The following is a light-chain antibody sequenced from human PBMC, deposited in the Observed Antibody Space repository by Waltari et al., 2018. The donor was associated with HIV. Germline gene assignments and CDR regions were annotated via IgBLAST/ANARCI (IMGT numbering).Light chain of an antibody. V-gene: IGKV3-20*01. Sequence: ESVLTQSPGTLSLSPGERATLSSRASPSVSSSYLAWYQQKPGQAPRLLIYGASSRATGNPDRFTGSGSGTDFTLTITRLEPEDFVLYYCQQYDSSPPAYTFGQGTKLEIK. CDR2: GAS. CDR1: PSVSSSY. CDR3: QQYDSSPPAYT. J-gene: IGKJ2*01.